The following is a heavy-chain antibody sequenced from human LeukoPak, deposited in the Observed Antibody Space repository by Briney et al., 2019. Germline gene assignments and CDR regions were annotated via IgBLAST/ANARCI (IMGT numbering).Heavy chain of an antibody. CDR1: GFTFSDYY. D-gene: IGHD3-22*01. J-gene: IGHJ4*02. CDR2: ISSSGSTI. CDR3: AGFDYYDSSGSPGGDY. V-gene: IGHV3-11*01. Sequence: PGGTLRLSCAASGFTFSDYYMSWIRQAPGKGLEWVSYISSSGSTIYYAHSVKGRFTISRDNAKNSLYLQMNSLRAEDTAVYYCAGFDYYDSSGSPGGDYWGQGTLVTVSS.